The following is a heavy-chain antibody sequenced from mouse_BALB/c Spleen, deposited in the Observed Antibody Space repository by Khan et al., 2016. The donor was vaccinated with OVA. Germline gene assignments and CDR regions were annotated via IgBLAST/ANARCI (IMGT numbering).Heavy chain of an antibody. D-gene: IGHD1-1*01. CDR2: INPSTAYT. V-gene: IGHV1-7*01. CDR1: GYTFINYW. Sequence: VQLQQSGAELAKPGASVKMSCKASGYTFINYWILWVKQRPGQGLEWIGYINPSTAYTEYNQNFKDKATLTVDKSSSTAYMQLSSLTSEDSAVYYCARRGLRLHFDYWGQGTTLTVSS. CDR3: ARRGLRLHFDY. J-gene: IGHJ2*01.